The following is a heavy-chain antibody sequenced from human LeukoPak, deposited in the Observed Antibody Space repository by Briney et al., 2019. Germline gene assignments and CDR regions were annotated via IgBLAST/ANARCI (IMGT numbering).Heavy chain of an antibody. CDR2: IKQDGSEK. J-gene: IGHJ6*03. V-gene: IGHV3-7*01. CDR1: GFTFSSYW. Sequence: GGSLRLSCAASGFTFSSYWMSWVRQAPGKGLEWVANIKQDGSEKYYVDSVKGRFTISRDNAKNSLYLQMNSLRAEDTAVYYCARTRGDYYYYMDVWGKGTTVTISS. CDR3: ARTRGDYYYYMDV.